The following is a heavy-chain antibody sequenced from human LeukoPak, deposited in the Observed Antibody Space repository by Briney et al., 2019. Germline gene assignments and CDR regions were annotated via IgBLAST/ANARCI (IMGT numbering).Heavy chain of an antibody. D-gene: IGHD6-13*01. CDR1: GFTFDDYA. J-gene: IGHJ4*02. CDR3: AKDIRSEQQLVGFDY. V-gene: IGHV3-9*01. CDR2: ISWNSGSI. Sequence: GGSLRLSCAASGFTFDDYAMHWVRQAPGKGLEWVSGISWNSGSIGYADSVKGRFTISRDNAKTSLYLQMNSLRAEDTALYSCAKDIRSEQQLVGFDYWGQGTLVTVSS.